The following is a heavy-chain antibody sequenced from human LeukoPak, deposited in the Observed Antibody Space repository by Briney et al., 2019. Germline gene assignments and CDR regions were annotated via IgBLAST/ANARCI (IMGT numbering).Heavy chain of an antibody. CDR3: ARDPEIMDYGGNYGMDV. J-gene: IGHJ6*02. D-gene: IGHD4-23*01. V-gene: IGHV4-39*07. CDR2: IYNNGIT. Sequence: PSETLSLTCTVSGASISLSSNYWGWIRQPPGKGLEWIGNIYNNGITYYNPSLKSRVTISVDTSKNQFSLKLSSVTAADTAVYYCARDPEIMDYGGNYGMDVWGQGTTVTVSS. CDR1: GASISLSSNY.